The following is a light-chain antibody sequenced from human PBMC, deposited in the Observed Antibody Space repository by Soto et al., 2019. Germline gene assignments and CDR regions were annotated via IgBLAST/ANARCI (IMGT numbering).Light chain of an antibody. CDR3: QHYNSYSEA. CDR1: QTISSW. V-gene: IGKV1-5*03. Sequence: DIQMTQSPSTLSGSVGDRVTITCRASQTISSWLAWYQQKPGKAPKLLIYKATTLKSGAQSRFSGSGSGTEFTLTISSLQPDDFATYYCQHYNSYSEAFGQGTKVDIK. CDR2: KAT. J-gene: IGKJ1*01.